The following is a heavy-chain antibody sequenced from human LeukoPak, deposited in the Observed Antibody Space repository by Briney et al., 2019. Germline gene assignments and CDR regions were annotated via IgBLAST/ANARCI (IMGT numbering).Heavy chain of an antibody. CDR2: VGTGGDT. V-gene: IGHV3-13*01. CDR1: GFSFRNYD. Sequence: PGGSLRLSCSASGFSFRNYDMHWVRQPTGKGLEWVSAVGTGGDTYYAGSVKGRFTVVRENAKNTLYLQMNSLRAGDTAMYHCARRSAAAGIDAFDIWGQGTMVTVSS. J-gene: IGHJ3*02. CDR3: ARRSAAAGIDAFDI. D-gene: IGHD6-13*01.